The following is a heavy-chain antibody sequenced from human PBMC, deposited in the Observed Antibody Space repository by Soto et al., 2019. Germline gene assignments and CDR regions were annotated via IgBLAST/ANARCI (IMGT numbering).Heavy chain of an antibody. V-gene: IGHV3-48*01. CDR2: IRSSSDTI. Sequence: EVQLVESGGGLVQPGGSLRLSCAASGFTFSSYSMNWVRQAPGKGLEWVSYIRSSSDTIYYADSVKGRFTISRDNAKNSLPRYLNSLRVEDTAVYYCAMVGYYDFSSGTIYHSYYMDFWGKGTTVTVSS. D-gene: IGHD3-3*01. CDR1: GFTFSSYS. CDR3: AMVGYYDFSSGTIYHSYYMDF. J-gene: IGHJ6*03.